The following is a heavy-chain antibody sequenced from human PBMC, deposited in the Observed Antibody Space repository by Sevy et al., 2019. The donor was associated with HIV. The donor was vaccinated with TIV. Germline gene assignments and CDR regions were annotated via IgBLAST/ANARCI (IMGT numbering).Heavy chain of an antibody. D-gene: IGHD4-17*01. CDR3: ARDLEFYDYGDYGPAFMPDY. J-gene: IGHJ4*02. V-gene: IGHV3-33*01. Sequence: GASLRLSCAASGFTFSTYGMHWVRQAPGKGLEWVAVMWFDGSNTYYADSVKGRFTISRDIAKNTLHLQMNSLRAEDTAVYYCARDLEFYDYGDYGPAFMPDYWGQGTLVTVSS. CDR1: GFTFSTYG. CDR2: MWFDGSNT.